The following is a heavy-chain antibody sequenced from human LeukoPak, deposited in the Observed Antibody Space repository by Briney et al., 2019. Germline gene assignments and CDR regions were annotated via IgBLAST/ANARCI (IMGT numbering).Heavy chain of an antibody. D-gene: IGHD3-10*01. CDR3: ARGPYGSGSYYKLDY. CDR2: ISAYNGNT. V-gene: IGHV1-18*01. J-gene: IGHJ4*02. Sequence: GASVKVPCKASGYTFTSYGISWVRQAPGQGLEWMGWISAYNGNTNYAQKLQGRVTMTTDTSTSTAYMELRSLRSDDTAVYYCARGPYGSGSYYKLDYWGQGTLVTVSS. CDR1: GYTFTSYG.